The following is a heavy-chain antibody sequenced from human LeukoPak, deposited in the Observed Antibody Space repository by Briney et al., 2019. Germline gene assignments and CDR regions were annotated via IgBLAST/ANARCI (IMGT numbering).Heavy chain of an antibody. J-gene: IGHJ4*02. D-gene: IGHD3-16*02. CDR2: ISGSGGST. Sequence: GASLRLSCAASGFTFSSYAMSWVRQAPGKGLEWVSAISGSGGSTYYADSVKGRLTISRDNSKNTLYLQMNSLRAEDTAVYYCAKDGPYVWGSYRRGYSYGLDYWGQGTLGTVSS. CDR3: AKDGPYVWGSYRRGYSYGLDY. CDR1: GFTFSSYA. V-gene: IGHV3-23*01.